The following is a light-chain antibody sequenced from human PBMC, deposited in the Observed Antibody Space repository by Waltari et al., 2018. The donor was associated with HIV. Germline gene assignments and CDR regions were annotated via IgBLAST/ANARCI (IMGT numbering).Light chain of an antibody. CDR1: QDIRND. V-gene: IGKV1-17*01. J-gene: IGKJ2*01. Sequence: DIQMTQSPSSLSAAVGDRVTITCRASQDIRNDLDWYQQKLGRAPKRLMYGATYLQSGVSPRFSGSGSGTDFTLTINSLQPEDIATYYCLQHHNNRYTFGQGTKLEI. CDR2: GAT. CDR3: LQHHNNRYT.